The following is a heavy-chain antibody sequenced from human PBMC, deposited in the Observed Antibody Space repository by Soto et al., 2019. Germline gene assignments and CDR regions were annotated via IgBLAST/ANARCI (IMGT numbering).Heavy chain of an antibody. V-gene: IGHV3-30*18. CDR3: AKLAIVATIRDHY. Sequence: GGSLRLSCAASGFTFSSYGMHWVRQAPGKGLEWVAVISYDGSNKYYADSVKGRFTISRDNSKNTLYLQMNSLRAEDTAVYYCAKLAIVATIRDHYWGPGTLVSV. D-gene: IGHD5-12*01. CDR1: GFTFSSYG. CDR2: ISYDGSNK. J-gene: IGHJ4*02.